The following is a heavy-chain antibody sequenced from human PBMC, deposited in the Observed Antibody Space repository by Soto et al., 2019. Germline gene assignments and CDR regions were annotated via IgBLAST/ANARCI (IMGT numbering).Heavy chain of an antibody. CDR2: IVVGSGIT. Sequence: SVKVSCKASGFTFTSSAVQWVRQARGQRLEWIGWIVVGSGITNYAQKFQERVTITRDMSTSTAYMELSSLRSEDTAVYYCAADGITAAGNFDYWGQGTLVTVSS. CDR1: GFTFTSSA. J-gene: IGHJ4*02. CDR3: AADGITAAGNFDY. D-gene: IGHD6-13*01. V-gene: IGHV1-58*01.